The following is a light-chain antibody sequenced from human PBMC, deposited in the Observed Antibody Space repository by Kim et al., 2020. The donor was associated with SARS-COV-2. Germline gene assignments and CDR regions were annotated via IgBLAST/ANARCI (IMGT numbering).Light chain of an antibody. V-gene: IGLV4-69*01. Sequence: PFMLTCTRSRGHRAYAIGWHPLQPGQGPRFLLKNNSDGTHTKGDGIPDRFSGSNSGAERYLIISSLHSEDEADYYCQTWATGMQVFGGGTKLTVL. CDR3: QTWATGMQV. CDR2: NNSDGTH. CDR1: RGHRAYA. J-gene: IGLJ3*02.